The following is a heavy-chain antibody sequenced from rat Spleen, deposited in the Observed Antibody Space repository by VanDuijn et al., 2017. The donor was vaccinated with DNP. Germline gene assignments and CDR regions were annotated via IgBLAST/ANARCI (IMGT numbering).Heavy chain of an antibody. CDR2: INGAGST. CDR3: ARLHYGLDS. Sequence: EVQLQESGPGLVKPSQSLSLTCSVTGYSITNDYRWNWIRKFPGNKLEWMGYINGAGSTQYNPSLKSRISVTRDTSKNQFFLQIKSVTVEDTATYYCARLHYGLDSWGQGVMVTVSP. D-gene: IGHD1-6*01. V-gene: IGHV3-3*01. CDR1: GYSITNDYR. J-gene: IGHJ2*01.